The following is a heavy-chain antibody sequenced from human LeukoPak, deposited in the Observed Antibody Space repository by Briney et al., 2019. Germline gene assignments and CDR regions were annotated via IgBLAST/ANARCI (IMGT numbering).Heavy chain of an antibody. CDR2: ISSSGSTI. CDR1: GFTFSSYE. J-gene: IGHJ4*02. CDR3: AREVVGDTDY. Sequence: GGSLRLSCAASGFTFSSYEMNWVRQAPGKGLEWVSYISSSGSTIYYADSVKGRFTISRDNAKNSLYLQMNSLRAEDTAVYYCAREVVGDTDYWGERTLVTVSS. V-gene: IGHV3-48*03. D-gene: IGHD1-26*01.